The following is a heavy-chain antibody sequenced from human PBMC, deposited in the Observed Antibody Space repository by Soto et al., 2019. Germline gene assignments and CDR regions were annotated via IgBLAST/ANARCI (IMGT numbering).Heavy chain of an antibody. J-gene: IGHJ6*02. Sequence: QNLPLAKRVSGGFTRRYYWHLRRHPPGKGLEWLGYVYTSHYTRYSSSLRSRVTISVDTSKSQFYLRLNSVTAADTAVYYCASSAGRPGAFFYFYGLDVLCQG. D-gene: IGHD3-10*01. CDR3: ASSAGRPGAFFYFYGLDV. CDR1: GGFTRRYY. CDR2: VYTSHYT. V-gene: IGHV4-59*03.